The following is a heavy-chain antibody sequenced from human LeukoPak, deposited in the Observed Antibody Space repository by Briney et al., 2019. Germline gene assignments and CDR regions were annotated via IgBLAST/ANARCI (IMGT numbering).Heavy chain of an antibody. J-gene: IGHJ6*02. CDR1: GGSFSGYY. CDR3: AREGPGGYSYGMDV. CDR2: INHSGST. Sequence: PSETLSLTCAVYGGSFSGYYWSWSRQPPGKGLEWIGEINHSGSTNYNPSLKSRVTISVDTSKNQFSLKLSSVTAADTAVYYCAREGPGGYSYGMDVWGQGTMVTVSS. D-gene: IGHD5-18*01. V-gene: IGHV4-34*01.